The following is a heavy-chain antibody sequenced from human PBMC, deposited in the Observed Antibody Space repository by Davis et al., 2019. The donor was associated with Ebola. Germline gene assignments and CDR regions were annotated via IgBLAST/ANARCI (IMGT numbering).Heavy chain of an antibody. CDR3: SNGYSSSWYYYGMDV. Sequence: SETLSLTCTVSGGSISSSSYYWGWIRQPPGKGLEWIGSIYYSGSTYYNPSLKSRVTISVDTSKNQFSLKLSSVTAADTAVYYCSNGYSSSWYYYGMDVWGQGTTVTVSS. D-gene: IGHD6-13*01. J-gene: IGHJ6*02. V-gene: IGHV4-39*01. CDR1: GGSISSSSYY. CDR2: IYYSGST.